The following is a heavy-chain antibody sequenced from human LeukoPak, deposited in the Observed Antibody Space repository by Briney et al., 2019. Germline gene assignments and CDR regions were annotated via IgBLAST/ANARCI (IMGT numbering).Heavy chain of an antibody. CDR3: ARAGDTAMVLDY. CDR1: GCTFSIYA. Sequence: ASVTVSFKASGCTFSIYAISWVRQAPAQGLEWMGGIIPIFGTANYAQKFQGRVTITADKSTSTAYMELSSLTSEDTAVYYCARAGDTAMVLDYWGQGTLVTVSS. D-gene: IGHD5-18*01. J-gene: IGHJ4*02. V-gene: IGHV1-69*06. CDR2: IIPIFGTA.